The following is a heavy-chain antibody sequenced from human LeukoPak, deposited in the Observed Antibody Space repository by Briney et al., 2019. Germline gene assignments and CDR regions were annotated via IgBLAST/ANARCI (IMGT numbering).Heavy chain of an antibody. CDR3: AREVVGATTAGY. Sequence: ASVKVSCKASGYTFTSYGISWVRQAPGQGGEWMGWISAYNGNTNYAQKLQGRVTMTTDTSTSTAYMELRSLRSDDTAVYYCAREVVGATTAGYWGQGTLVTVSS. J-gene: IGHJ4*02. V-gene: IGHV1-18*01. CDR2: ISAYNGNT. D-gene: IGHD1-26*01. CDR1: GYTFTSYG.